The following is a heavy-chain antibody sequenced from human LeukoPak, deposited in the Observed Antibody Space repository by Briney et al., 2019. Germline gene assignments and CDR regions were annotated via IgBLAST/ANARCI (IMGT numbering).Heavy chain of an antibody. CDR3: ARVWSSGTNWFDP. D-gene: IGHD6-19*01. J-gene: IGHJ5*02. CDR1: GYTFSDYF. Sequence: ASVKVSCQTSGYTFSDYFMHWVRQAPGQGREWMGWINPNSGGTKYAQRFQGRVTMTRDTSISTVYMELSRLRSDDTAVYYCARVWSSGTNWFDPWGQGTLVTVSS. V-gene: IGHV1-2*02. CDR2: INPNSGGT.